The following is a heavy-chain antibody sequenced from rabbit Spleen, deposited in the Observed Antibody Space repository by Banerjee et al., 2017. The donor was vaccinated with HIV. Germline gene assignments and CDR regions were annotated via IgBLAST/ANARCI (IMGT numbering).Heavy chain of an antibody. CDR1: GFDLSSNP. Sequence: QEQLVESGGGLVQPEGSLPLTCKASGFDLSSNPMCWVPQAPGKGLEWIGCIYNGDGNTYFASWVNGRFSISRSTSLNTVTLQVTSLTAADTATYFCARDRGGYYVGFRLWGPGTLVTVS. J-gene: IGHJ4*01. D-gene: IGHD1-1*01. CDR3: ARDRGGYYVGFRL. V-gene: IGHV1S47*01. CDR2: IYNGDGNT.